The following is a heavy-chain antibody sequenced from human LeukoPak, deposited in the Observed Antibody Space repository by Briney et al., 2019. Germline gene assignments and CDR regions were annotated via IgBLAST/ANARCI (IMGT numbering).Heavy chain of an antibody. J-gene: IGHJ6*02. CDR3: ARDRSPEGYYDSSHWDYYHGMDV. D-gene: IGHD3-22*01. CDR1: GGSISNYY. Sequence: SETLSLTCTVSGGSISNYYWSWIRQPPGKGLEWIGYIYYSGSTNYNPSLKSRVTISVDTSKNQFSLNLSSVTAADTAMYYCARDRSPEGYYDSSHWDYYHGMDVWGQGTTVTVSS. CDR2: IYYSGST. V-gene: IGHV4-59*01.